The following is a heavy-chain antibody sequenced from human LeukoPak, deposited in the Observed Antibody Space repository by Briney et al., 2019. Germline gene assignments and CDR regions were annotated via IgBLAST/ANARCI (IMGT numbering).Heavy chain of an antibody. V-gene: IGHV4-4*07. CDR1: GGSMSSYY. CDR2: IYTSGST. J-gene: IGHJ5*02. CDR3: ARDSRNPWGHNWFDP. Sequence: SETLSLTCTVSGGSMSSYYWSRIRQPAGKGREWIGRIYTSGSTNYNPSLKSRVTMSVDTSKNQFSLKLSSVTAADTAVYYCARDSRNPWGHNWFDPWGQGTLVTVSS. D-gene: IGHD7-27*01.